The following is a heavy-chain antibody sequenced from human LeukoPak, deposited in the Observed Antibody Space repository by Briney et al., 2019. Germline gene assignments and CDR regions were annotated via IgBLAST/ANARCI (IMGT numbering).Heavy chain of an antibody. J-gene: IGHJ4*02. V-gene: IGHV3-30-3*01. CDR3: AKGPAGTGYSLDY. CDR1: GFTFSSYA. CDR2: ISYDGSNK. Sequence: GGSMRLSCAASGFTFSSYAMHWVCQAPGKGLEWVAVISYDGSNKYYADSVKGRFTISRDNSKNTLYLQMNSLRAEDTAVYYCAKGPAGTGYSLDYWGQGTLVTVSS. D-gene: IGHD3-9*01.